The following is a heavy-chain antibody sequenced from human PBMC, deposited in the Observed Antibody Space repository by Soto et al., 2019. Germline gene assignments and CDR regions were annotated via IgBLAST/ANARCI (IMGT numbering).Heavy chain of an antibody. CDR1: GFSFSAHG. CDR3: ARDDLFVDNGLDD. Sequence: QVQLVESGGGVVRPGTSLRLSCAATGFSFSAHGMHWVRQAPGKGLEWLAVINDGSEEGYADSVRGRFTISRDNARNILYLQMDNLRAEDSALYYCARDDLFVDNGLDDWGQGILVTVSS. CDR2: INDGSEE. J-gene: IGHJ4*02. D-gene: IGHD2-21*01. V-gene: IGHV3-33*01.